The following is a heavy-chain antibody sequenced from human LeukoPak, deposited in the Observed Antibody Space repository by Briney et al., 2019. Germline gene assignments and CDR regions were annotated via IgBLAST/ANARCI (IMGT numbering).Heavy chain of an antibody. CDR2: ISYDGGNK. D-gene: IGHD1-7*01. CDR1: GFTFSSYA. J-gene: IGHJ4*02. Sequence: SGGSLRLSCAASGFTFSSYAMHWVRQAPGKGLEWVAVISYDGGNKYYADSVKGRFTISRDNSKNTLYLQMNSLRAEDTAVYYCARVLTGTTAALGYWGQGTLVTVSS. V-gene: IGHV3-30*04. CDR3: ARVLTGTTAALGY.